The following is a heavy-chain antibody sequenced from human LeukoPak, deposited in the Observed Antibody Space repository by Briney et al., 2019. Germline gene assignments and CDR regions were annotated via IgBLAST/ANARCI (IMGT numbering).Heavy chain of an antibody. V-gene: IGHV3-30*04. J-gene: IGHJ5*02. D-gene: IGHD2-2*01. CDR2: ISYDGSNK. CDR3: ARGTS. Sequence: GRSLRLSCAASGFTFSSYAMHWVRQAPGKGLEWVAVISYDGSNKYYADSVKGRFTISRDNSKNTLYLQMNRLRAEDTAVYYCARGTSWGQGTLVTVSS. CDR1: GFTFSSYA.